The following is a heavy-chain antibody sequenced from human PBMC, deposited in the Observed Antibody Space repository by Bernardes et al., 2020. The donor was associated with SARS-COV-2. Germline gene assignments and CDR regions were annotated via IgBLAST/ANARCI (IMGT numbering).Heavy chain of an antibody. D-gene: IGHD3-16*01. Sequence: SETLSLICAVYGGSLSGYYWNWIRQPPGKGLEWIGEINYSGSTNYNPSLKSRVTISVDTSKNKFSLKLTSVTAADTAVYYCARAVWGIWHFDLWGRDTLVTVSS. CDR2: INYSGST. CDR1: GGSLSGYY. V-gene: IGHV4-34*01. J-gene: IGHJ2*01. CDR3: ARAVWGIWHFDL.